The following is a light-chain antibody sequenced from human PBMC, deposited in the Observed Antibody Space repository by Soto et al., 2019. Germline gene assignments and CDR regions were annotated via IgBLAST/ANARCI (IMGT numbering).Light chain of an antibody. CDR3: CSYSSSATVL. Sequence: QSALTQPASVSGSPGQSITISCTGTSSDVGGYKYVSWYQQHPGKAPKVMIYDVSNRPSGVSNRFSGSKSGNTASLTISGLQAEDEAHYYCCSYSSSATVLFGGGTQLTVL. J-gene: IGLJ2*01. CDR2: DVS. CDR1: SSDVGGYKY. V-gene: IGLV2-14*03.